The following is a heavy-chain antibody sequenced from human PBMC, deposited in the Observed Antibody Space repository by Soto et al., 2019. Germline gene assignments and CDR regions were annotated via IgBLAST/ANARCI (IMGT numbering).Heavy chain of an antibody. CDR1: GFTFSSYG. CDR2: ISYDGSNK. D-gene: IGHD3-10*01. J-gene: IGHJ5*02. V-gene: IGHV3-30*18. CDR3: AKDRMFVLLRFGQLFNWFDP. Sequence: TGGSLGLSCAASGFTFSSYGMHWVRQAPGKGLEWVAVISYDGSNKYYADSVKGRFTIPRDNSKNTLYLQMNSLRAEDTAVYYCAKDRMFVLLRFGQLFNWFDPWGQGTLVTVSS.